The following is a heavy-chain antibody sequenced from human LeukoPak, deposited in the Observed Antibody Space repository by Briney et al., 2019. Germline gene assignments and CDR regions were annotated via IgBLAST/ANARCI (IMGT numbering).Heavy chain of an antibody. D-gene: IGHD5/OR15-5a*01. CDR2: ISGSGGSS. CDR1: GFTFSSYA. J-gene: IGHJ4*02. Sequence: GGSLRLSCAASGFTFSSYAMSWVRQAPGKGLEWVSAISGSGGSSYYADSVKGRFTISRDNSKNTLYLQMNSLRAEDTAVYYCAKCRGPTLNTVWFDYWGQGTLVTVSS. V-gene: IGHV3-23*01. CDR3: AKCRGPTLNTVWFDY.